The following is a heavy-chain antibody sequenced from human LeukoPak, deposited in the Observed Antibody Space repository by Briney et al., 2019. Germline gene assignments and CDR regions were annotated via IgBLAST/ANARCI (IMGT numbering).Heavy chain of an antibody. CDR2: IYYSGST. CDR1: GGSISSYY. Sequence: SETLSLTCTVSGGSISSYYWSWIRQPPGKGLEWIGYIYYSGSTNYNPSLKSRVTISVDTSKNQFSLKLSSVTAADTAVYYCARLTYDSSGYQDYWGQGTLVTVSS. CDR3: ARLTYDSSGYQDY. J-gene: IGHJ4*02. V-gene: IGHV4-59*08. D-gene: IGHD3-22*01.